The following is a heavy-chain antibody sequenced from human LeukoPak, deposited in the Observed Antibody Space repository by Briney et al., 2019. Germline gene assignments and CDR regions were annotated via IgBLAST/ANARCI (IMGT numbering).Heavy chain of an antibody. D-gene: IGHD3-10*01. CDR1: GFTFSIYA. V-gene: IGHV3-23*01. CDR2: ISGSGGST. Sequence: GGSLRLSCAASGFTFSIYAMSWVRQAPGKGLEWVSAISGSGGSTFYADSVKGRFTIPRDNSKKTLYLQMNSLRAEDTAVYYCAKADIGPITMVRGVIIESAYFDYWGQGTLVTVSS. J-gene: IGHJ4*02. CDR3: AKADIGPITMVRGVIIESAYFDY.